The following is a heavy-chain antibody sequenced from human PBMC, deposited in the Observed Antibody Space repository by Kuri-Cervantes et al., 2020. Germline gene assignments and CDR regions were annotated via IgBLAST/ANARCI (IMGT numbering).Heavy chain of an antibody. J-gene: IGHJ5*02. CDR1: GGSFSGYY. CDR3: ARDRVSYSSSWPNWFDP. CDR2: INHSGST. Sequence: GSLRLSCAVYGGSFSGYYWSWIRQPPGKGLEWIGEINHSGSTNYNPSLKSRVTISVDTSKNQFSLKLSSVTAADTAVYYCARDRVSYSSSWPNWFDPWGQGTLVTVSS. V-gene: IGHV4-34*01. D-gene: IGHD6-13*01.